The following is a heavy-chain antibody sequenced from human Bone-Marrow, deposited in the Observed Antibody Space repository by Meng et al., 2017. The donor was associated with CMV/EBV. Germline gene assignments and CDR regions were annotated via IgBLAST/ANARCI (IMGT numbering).Heavy chain of an antibody. Sequence: LSCTAYGFTFTNYIMHWVRQAPGKGLEWVSSISASSSSIYYADSLKGRFIISRDNAMKSLFLQINSLRVDDTAVYYCARDFNGPSDLWGRGTLVTVSS. CDR1: GFTFTNYI. CDR2: ISASSSSI. V-gene: IGHV3-21*01. CDR3: ARDFNGPSDL. J-gene: IGHJ2*01. D-gene: IGHD2-8*01.